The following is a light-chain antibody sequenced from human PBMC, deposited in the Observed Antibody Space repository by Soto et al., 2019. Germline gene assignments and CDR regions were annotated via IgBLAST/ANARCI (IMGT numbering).Light chain of an antibody. CDR3: QQRNNWPGT. V-gene: IGKV3-11*01. Sequence: IVLSQAACSLSLSTGERATLSCRASQSISSNLAWYQQKPGQAPRLLMYGASTRATGIPARFSGSGSGTDFTLTISSLEPEDFAVYYCQQRNNWPGTFGQGTKVAIK. CDR2: GAS. J-gene: IGKJ1*01. CDR1: QSISSN.